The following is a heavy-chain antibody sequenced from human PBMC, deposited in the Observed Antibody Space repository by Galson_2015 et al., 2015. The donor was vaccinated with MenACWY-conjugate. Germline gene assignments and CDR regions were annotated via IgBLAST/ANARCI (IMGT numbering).Heavy chain of an antibody. D-gene: IGHD3-22*01. CDR2: RKQDGSEK. CDR1: GVTFSSYW. Sequence: SLRLSCAASGVTFSSYWMSWVRQAPGKGLEWVANRKQDGSEKYYVDSVKGRFTISRDNAKNSLYLQMNSLRAEDTAVYYCARDFHYYDSSGYYYFAYWGQGTLVTVSS. V-gene: IGHV3-7*03. J-gene: IGHJ4*02. CDR3: ARDFHYYDSSGYYYFAY.